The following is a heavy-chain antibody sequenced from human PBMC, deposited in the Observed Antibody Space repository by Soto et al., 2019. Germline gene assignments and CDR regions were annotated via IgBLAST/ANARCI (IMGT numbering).Heavy chain of an antibody. D-gene: IGHD2-2*01. CDR3: ARGRYCSSNSCYRIHNNWFDP. Sequence: ASVKVSCKASGYTFTSYDINWVRQATGQGLEWMGWMNPNSGNTGYAQKFQGRVTMTRNTSISTAYMELSSLRSEDTAVYYCARGRYCSSNSCYRIHNNWFDPWGQGTLVTVSS. J-gene: IGHJ5*02. V-gene: IGHV1-8*01. CDR1: GYTFTSYD. CDR2: MNPNSGNT.